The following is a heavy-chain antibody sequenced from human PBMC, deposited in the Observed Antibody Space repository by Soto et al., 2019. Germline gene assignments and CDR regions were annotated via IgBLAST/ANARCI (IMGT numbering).Heavy chain of an antibody. V-gene: IGHV5-10-1*01. CDR1: GYSFTIYW. Sequence: PGESLKISGKGSGYSFTIYWISWVLQIPWKGLEWMGRIYPSDSYTNYSPPFQGLVTISADKSISTAYLQWSSLKASDTAMYYCARQPYSNSQCYYCYGMDVWVQGTTVTVSS. D-gene: IGHD4-4*01. CDR2: IYPSDSYT. J-gene: IGHJ6*02. CDR3: ARQPYSNSQCYYCYGMDV.